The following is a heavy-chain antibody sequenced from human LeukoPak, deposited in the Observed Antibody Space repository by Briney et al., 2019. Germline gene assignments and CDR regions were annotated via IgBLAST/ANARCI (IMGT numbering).Heavy chain of an antibody. V-gene: IGHV3-21*04. CDR1: GFTFSNYS. CDR3: AKDGYSSGWNNYYYYMDV. CDR2: ISSSSSYI. Sequence: GGSLRLSCAASGFTFSNYSMNWVRLAPGKGLEWVSSISSSSSYIYYADSVKGRFTISRDNSKNTLYLQMNSLRAEDTAVYYCAKDGYSSGWNNYYYYMDVWGKGTTVTVSS. D-gene: IGHD6-19*01. J-gene: IGHJ6*03.